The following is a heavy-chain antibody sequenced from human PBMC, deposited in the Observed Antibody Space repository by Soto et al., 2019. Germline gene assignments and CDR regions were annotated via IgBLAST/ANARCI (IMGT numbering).Heavy chain of an antibody. D-gene: IGHD6-19*01. CDR2: INAGNGNT. J-gene: IGHJ4*02. CDR3: ARDVAVAADFDY. CDR1: GYTFTGYA. V-gene: IGHV1-3*01. Sequence: ASVKVSCKASGYTFTGYAMHWVRQAPGQRLEWMGWINAGNGNTKYSQKFQGRVTITRDTSASTAYMELSSLRSEDTAVYYCARDVAVAADFDYWGQGTVVTVSS.